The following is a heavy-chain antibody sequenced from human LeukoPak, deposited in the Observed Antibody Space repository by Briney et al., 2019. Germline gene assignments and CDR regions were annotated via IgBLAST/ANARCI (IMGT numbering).Heavy chain of an antibody. CDR2: INPDSGDT. Sequence: GASVKVSCKASGYTFTGYYMHWVRQAPGQGLEWMGWINPDSGDTNNAQTFQGRVTVTRDTSIRTVYLELSRLRSDDTAVYYCARDPSTVTTRHLDYWGQGTLVTVSS. V-gene: IGHV1-2*02. J-gene: IGHJ4*02. CDR3: ARDPSTVTTRHLDY. CDR1: GYTFTGYY. D-gene: IGHD4-17*01.